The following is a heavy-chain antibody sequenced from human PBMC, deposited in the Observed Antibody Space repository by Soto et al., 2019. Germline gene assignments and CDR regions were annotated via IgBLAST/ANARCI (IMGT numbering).Heavy chain of an antibody. CDR3: AREKTSYGMDV. J-gene: IGHJ6*02. CDR1: GYTFTSYD. Sequence: QVQLLHSVAEVKTPGASVKVSCKASGYTFTSYDINWVRQATGQGLEWMGWMNPNSGNTGYAQKFQGRITMTRNTSISTAYMELSRLRSEDTAVYYCAREKTSYGMDVWGQGPTVTVSS. V-gene: IGHV1-8*01. CDR2: MNPNSGNT.